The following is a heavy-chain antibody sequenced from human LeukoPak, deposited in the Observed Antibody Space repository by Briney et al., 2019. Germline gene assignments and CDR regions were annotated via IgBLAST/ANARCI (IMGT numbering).Heavy chain of an antibody. CDR1: GGTFSNYA. V-gene: IGHV1-69*04. CDR2: IVPIVDVT. J-gene: IGHJ4*02. D-gene: IGHD3-16*01. CDR3: ATGPYDGTYYFDY. Sequence: SVKVSCKGSGGTFSNYAISWVRQAPGQGLEWVGRIVPIVDVTNYAQKLQGRVTITADKSTSTAYMELSSLTSEETAVYYCATGPYDGTYYFDYWGQGTLVTVSS.